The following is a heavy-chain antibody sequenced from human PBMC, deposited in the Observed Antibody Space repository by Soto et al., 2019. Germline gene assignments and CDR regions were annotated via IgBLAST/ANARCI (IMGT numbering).Heavy chain of an antibody. V-gene: IGHV3-21*01. D-gene: IGHD6-13*01. J-gene: IGHJ5*02. CDR2: ISSNGAYI. Sequence: GSLRLSCAASGFTFRIFTMNWVRQAPGKGLEWVSTISSNGAYIYYTDALRGRFTISRDNAKNSLHLQMNSLRAEDTAVYYCTRDASRDSSARGWFDPWGPGTLVTVSS. CDR1: GFTFRIFT. CDR3: TRDASRDSSARGWFDP.